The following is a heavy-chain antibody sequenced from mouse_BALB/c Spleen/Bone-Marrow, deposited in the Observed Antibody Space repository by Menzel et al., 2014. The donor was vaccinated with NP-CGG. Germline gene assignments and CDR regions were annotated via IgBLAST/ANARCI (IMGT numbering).Heavy chain of an antibody. CDR1: GYTFTNYY. CDR3: TRARPGGFAY. J-gene: IGHJ3*01. CDR2: INPSNGGP. V-gene: IGHV1S81*02. D-gene: IGHD4-1*01. Sequence: QVHVKQSGAELVKPGASVKLSCKASGYTFTNYYMYWVKQRPGQGLEWIGEINPSNGGPNFNEKFKSKATLTVDKSSSTAYMQLSSLTSEVSAVYYCTRARPGGFAYWGQGTLVTVSA.